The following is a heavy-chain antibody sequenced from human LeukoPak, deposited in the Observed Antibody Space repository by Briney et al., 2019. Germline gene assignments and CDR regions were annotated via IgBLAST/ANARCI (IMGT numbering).Heavy chain of an antibody. V-gene: IGHV3-23*01. CDR1: GFTFNLYG. Sequence: GGSLRLSCAACGFTFNLYGMSWVRQAPGKGLEGVSTISDSGGTTYYANPVKGRFTIPGDNSQNQLYVHMNSLRAESTAVFYCATFPYSFDSSGSYYFDFWGQGTLVTVSS. CDR2: ISDSGGTT. D-gene: IGHD3-22*01. CDR3: ATFPYSFDSSGSYYFDF. J-gene: IGHJ4*02.